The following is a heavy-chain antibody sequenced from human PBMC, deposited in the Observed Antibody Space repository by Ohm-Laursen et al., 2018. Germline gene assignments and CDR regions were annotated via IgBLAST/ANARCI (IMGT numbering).Heavy chain of an antibody. CDR2: FYHSGGT. D-gene: IGHD6-13*01. J-gene: IGHJ3*01. CDR3: ASSQSSSWYHAFDV. CDR1: GGPVRSYDYY. V-gene: IGHV4-61*08. Sequence: SETLSLTCTVSGGPVRSYDYYWSWVRQPPGKGLEWIGHFYHSGGTNNNPSFKSRVTISIDTSKNQVSLNLNSVTAADTAVYYCASSQSSSWYHAFDVWGQGTMVTVSS.